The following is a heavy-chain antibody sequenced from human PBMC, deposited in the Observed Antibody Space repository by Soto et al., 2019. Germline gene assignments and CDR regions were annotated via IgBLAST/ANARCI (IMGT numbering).Heavy chain of an antibody. D-gene: IGHD2-2*01. CDR2: ISGSGGST. Sequence: PGGSLRLSCAASGFTFSSYAMSWVRQAPGKGLEWVSAISGSGGSTYYADSVKGRFTISRDNSKNTLYLQMNSLRAEDTAVYYCAGAYCSSTSCPKWGQGTLITVSS. J-gene: IGHJ4*02. CDR1: GFTFSSYA. V-gene: IGHV3-23*01. CDR3: AGAYCSSTSCPK.